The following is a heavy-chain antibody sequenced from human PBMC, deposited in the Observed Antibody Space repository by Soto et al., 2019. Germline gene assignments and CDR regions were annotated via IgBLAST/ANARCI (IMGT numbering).Heavy chain of an antibody. CDR1: GGSISSGGYS. D-gene: IGHD3-10*01. CDR3: ARAHGSGWGAFDI. Sequence: QLQLQESGSGLVKPSQTLSLTCAVSGGSISSGGYSWSWIRQPPGKGLEWIGYIYHSGSTYYNPPLKRRVTISVHRSKNRVSLKLSSVTAADTAVYYCARAHGSGWGAFDIWGQGTMVTASS. CDR2: IYHSGST. J-gene: IGHJ3*02. V-gene: IGHV4-30-2*01.